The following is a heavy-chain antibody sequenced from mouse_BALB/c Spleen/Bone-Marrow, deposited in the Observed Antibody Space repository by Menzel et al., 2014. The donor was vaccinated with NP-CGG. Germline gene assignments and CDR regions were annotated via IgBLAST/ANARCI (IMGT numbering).Heavy chain of an antibody. V-gene: IGHV1-4*01. CDR3: AIYDYDVRYFDV. Sequence: VQLQQSAAELARPGASVKMSCKASGYTFTSYTMHWVKQRPGQGLEWIGYINPSSGYTNYNQKFKDKATLTADKSSSTAYMQLSSLTSEDSAVYYCAIYDYDVRYFDVWGAGTTVTVSS. D-gene: IGHD2-4*01. CDR2: INPSSGYT. J-gene: IGHJ1*01. CDR1: GYTFTSYT.